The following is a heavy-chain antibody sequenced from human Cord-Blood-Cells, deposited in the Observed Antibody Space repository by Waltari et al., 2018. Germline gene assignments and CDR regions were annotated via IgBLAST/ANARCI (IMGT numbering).Heavy chain of an antibody. CDR2: VEPEDGET. J-gene: IGHJ3*02. CDR3: ATDRRDGYNYGDAFDI. D-gene: IGHD5-12*01. CDR1: GYTLTELS. V-gene: IGHV1-24*01. Sequence: QVQLVQSGAEVKKPGASVKVSCQVSGYTLTELSMPWLRPAPRKGLEWMGGVEPEDGETIYAQKFQGRVTMTEDTSTDTAYMELSSLRSEDTAVYYCATDRRDGYNYGDAFDIWGQGTMVTVSS.